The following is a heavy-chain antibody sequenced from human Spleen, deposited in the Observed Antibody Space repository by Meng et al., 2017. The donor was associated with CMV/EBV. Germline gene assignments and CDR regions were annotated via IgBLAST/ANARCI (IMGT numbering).Heavy chain of an antibody. CDR3: AKDRVAGNYYYYYGMDV. J-gene: IGHJ6*02. D-gene: IGHD6-19*01. Sequence: GESLKISCAASGFTFSSYAMSWVRQAPGKGLEWVSTIGGSGSSTNYADSVKGRFTISRDNSKNTLYLQMNSLRPEDAALYYCAKDRVAGNYYYYYGMDVWGQGTTVTVSS. V-gene: IGHV3-23*01. CDR1: GFTFSSYA. CDR2: IGGSGSST.